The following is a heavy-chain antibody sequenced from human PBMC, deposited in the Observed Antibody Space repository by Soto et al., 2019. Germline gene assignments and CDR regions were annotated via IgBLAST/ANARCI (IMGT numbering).Heavy chain of an antibody. J-gene: IGHJ4*02. CDR2: IIPIFGTA. CDR1: GGTFSSYA. D-gene: IGHD4-17*01. V-gene: IGHV1-69*13. CDR3: ARGQVTTPSHHLGY. Sequence: SVKVSCKASGGTFSSYAISWVRQAPGQGLEWMGGIIPIFGTANYAQKFQGRVTITADESTSTAYMELSSLRSEDTAVYYCARGQVTTPSHHLGYWGQGPLVTVSS.